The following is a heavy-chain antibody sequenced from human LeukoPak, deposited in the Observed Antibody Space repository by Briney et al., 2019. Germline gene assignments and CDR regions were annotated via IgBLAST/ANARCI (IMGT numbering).Heavy chain of an antibody. CDR3: AKDHYDNGGTYSFDP. CDR1: GFTFSSYG. CDR2: ISFDGNNK. J-gene: IGHJ5*02. Sequence: GGSLRLSCAASGFTFSSYGMHWVRQAPGKGLEWVAVISFDGNNKYYADSVNRRFTISRDNSKNRLYLEMNSLRAEDTAVYYCAKDHYDNGGTYSFDPWGQGTLVTVSS. D-gene: IGHD4/OR15-4a*01. V-gene: IGHV3-30*18.